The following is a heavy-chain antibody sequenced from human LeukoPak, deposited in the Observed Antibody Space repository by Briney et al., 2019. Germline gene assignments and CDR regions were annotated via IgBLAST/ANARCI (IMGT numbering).Heavy chain of an antibody. J-gene: IGHJ5*02. CDR1: GFTFSSYS. D-gene: IGHD6-6*01. V-gene: IGHV3-21*01. CDR3: ARASIAAQAAWFDP. CDR2: ISSSSSYI. Sequence: GGSLRLSCAASGFTFSSYSMNWVRQAPGKGLEWVSSISSSSSYIYYADSVKGRFTISRDNAKNSLYLQMNSLRAEDTAVYYCARASIAAQAAWFDPWGQGTLVTVSS.